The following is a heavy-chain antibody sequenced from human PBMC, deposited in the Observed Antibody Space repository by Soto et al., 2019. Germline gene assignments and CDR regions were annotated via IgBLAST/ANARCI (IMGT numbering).Heavy chain of an antibody. J-gene: IGHJ6*03. Sequence: GGSLRLSCAASGFTVSSNYMSWVRQAPGKGLEWVSVIYSGGSTYYADSVKGRFTISRHNSKNTLYLQMNSLRAEDTAVYYCARVREDFWRGNIGGDYYYYYMDVWGKGTTVPVSS. V-gene: IGHV3-53*04. CDR3: ARVREDFWRGNIGGDYYYYYMDV. CDR1: GFTVSSNY. CDR2: IYSGGST. D-gene: IGHD3-3*01.